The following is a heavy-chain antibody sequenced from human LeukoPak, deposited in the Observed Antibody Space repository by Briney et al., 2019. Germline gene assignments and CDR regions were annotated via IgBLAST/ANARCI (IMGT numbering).Heavy chain of an antibody. D-gene: IGHD2-2*01. V-gene: IGHV1-69*05. CDR1: GGTFSSYA. CDR3: ARDLKLGYCSSTSCRGYSYGPGIGY. J-gene: IGHJ4*02. Sequence: ASVKVSCKASGGTFSSYAISWVRQAPGQGLEWMGGIIPVFGTANYAQKFQGRVTITTDESTSTAYMELSSLRSEDTAVYYCARDLKLGYCSSTSCRGYSYGPGIGYWGQGTLVTVSS. CDR2: IIPVFGTA.